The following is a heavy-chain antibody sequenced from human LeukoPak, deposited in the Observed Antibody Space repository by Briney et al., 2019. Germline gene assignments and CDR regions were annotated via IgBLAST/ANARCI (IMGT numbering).Heavy chain of an antibody. Sequence: GGSLRLSCAASGFTFSGSAMHWVRQASGKGLEWVGRIRSKANSYATAYAASVKGRFTISRDDSKNTAYLQMNSLKTEDTAVNYCTRPRFEYYDILTGYPGVDYWGKGTTVTVSS. V-gene: IGHV3-73*01. CDR1: GFTFSGSA. CDR3: TRPRFEYYDILTGYPGVDY. J-gene: IGHJ6*04. CDR2: IRSKANSYAT. D-gene: IGHD3-9*01.